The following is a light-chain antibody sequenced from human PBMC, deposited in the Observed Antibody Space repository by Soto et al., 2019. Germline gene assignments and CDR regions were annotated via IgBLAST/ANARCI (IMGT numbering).Light chain of an antibody. CDR1: QSISTR. CDR2: KAS. V-gene: IGKV1-5*03. CDR3: QQYDSPPVT. Sequence: DIQMTQSPSTLSASVGDRVTITCRASQSISTRLAWGQQKPGKAPKLLIYKASSLESGVPSRFSGSGSGTEFTLTISSLQPDDFATYYCQQYDSPPVTFGQGTKVEI. J-gene: IGKJ1*01.